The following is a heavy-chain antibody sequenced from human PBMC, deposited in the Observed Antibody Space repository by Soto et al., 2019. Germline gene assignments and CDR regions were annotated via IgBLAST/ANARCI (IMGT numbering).Heavy chain of an antibody. CDR3: AMDILTGYLAWNQTRRGAYYYYGMDV. CDR2: INPSGGST. Sequence: ASVKVSCKASGYTFTSYYMHWVRQAPGQGLEWMGIINPSGGSTSYAQKFQGRVTMTRDTSTSTVYMELSSLRSEDTAVYYCAMDILTGYLAWNQTRRGAYYYYGMDVWGKGTTVTVSS. J-gene: IGHJ6*04. V-gene: IGHV1-46*01. D-gene: IGHD3-9*01. CDR1: GYTFTSYY.